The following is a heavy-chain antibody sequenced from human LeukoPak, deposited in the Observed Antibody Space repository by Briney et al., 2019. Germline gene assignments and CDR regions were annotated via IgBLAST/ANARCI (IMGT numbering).Heavy chain of an antibody. CDR3: ARDRDAFDI. CDR2: IYTSGST. Sequence: PSQTLSLTCTVSGGSISSGSYDWSWIRQPAGKGLEWIGRIYTSGSTNYNPSLKSRVTISVDTSKNRFSLNLSSLTAADTAVYYCARDRDAFDIWGQGTMVTVSS. V-gene: IGHV4-61*02. J-gene: IGHJ3*02. CDR1: GGSISSGSYD.